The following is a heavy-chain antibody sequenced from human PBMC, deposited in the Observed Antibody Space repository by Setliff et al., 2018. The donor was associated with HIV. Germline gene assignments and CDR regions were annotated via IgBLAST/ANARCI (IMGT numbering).Heavy chain of an antibody. CDR3: ARGLSFYDPGGFDY. CDR2: INHSGST. CDR1: GGSFSGYY. V-gene: IGHV4-34*01. D-gene: IGHD3-22*01. Sequence: LSLTCAVYGGSFSGYYWSWIRQPPGKGLEWIGEINHSGSTNYNPSLKSRVTISVDTSKNQFSLKLSSVTAADTAVYYCARGLSFYDPGGFDYWGQGTLVTVSS. J-gene: IGHJ4*02.